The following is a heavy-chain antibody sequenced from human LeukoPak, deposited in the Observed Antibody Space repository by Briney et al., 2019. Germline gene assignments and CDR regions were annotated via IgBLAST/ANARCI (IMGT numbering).Heavy chain of an antibody. Sequence: ASVKVSCKASGYTFTGYYMHWVRQAPGQGLEWMGRINPNSGGTNYAQKFQGGVTMTRDTSISTAYMELSRLRSDDTAVYYCARVKTIYDSSGYYPTWGQGTLVTVSS. CDR1: GYTFTGYY. V-gene: IGHV1-2*06. J-gene: IGHJ5*02. D-gene: IGHD3-22*01. CDR3: ARVKTIYDSSGYYPT. CDR2: INPNSGGT.